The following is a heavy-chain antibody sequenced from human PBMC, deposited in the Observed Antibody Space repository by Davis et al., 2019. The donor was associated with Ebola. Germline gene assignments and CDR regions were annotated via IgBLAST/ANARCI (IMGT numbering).Heavy chain of an antibody. D-gene: IGHD3-22*01. J-gene: IGHJ5*02. Sequence: ASVKVSCKASGYTFTSYDINWVRQATGQGLEWMGWMNPNSGNTGYAQKFQGRVTMTRNTSISTAYMELSSLRSEDTAVYYCARYYDSSGYLSYNWFDPWGQGTLVTVSS. V-gene: IGHV1-8*01. CDR2: MNPNSGNT. CDR3: ARYYDSSGYLSYNWFDP. CDR1: GYTFTSYD.